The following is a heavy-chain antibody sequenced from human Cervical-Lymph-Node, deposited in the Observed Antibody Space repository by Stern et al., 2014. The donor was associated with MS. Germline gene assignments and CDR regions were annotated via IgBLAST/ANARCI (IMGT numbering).Heavy chain of an antibody. CDR3: ARDRLPVSSGYYGELDY. CDR2: IWYDGSNQ. J-gene: IGHJ4*02. V-gene: IGHV3-33*01. Sequence: VQLVESGGGVVPPGRSLRLSCAASGFTFSSYGMHWVRQAPGKGLEWVAVIWYDGSNQYQRDSVKCRFTISRDNSKNTVYLQMNSLRAEDTAVYYCARDRLPVSSGYYGELDYWGQGTLVTVSS. D-gene: IGHD3-22*01. CDR1: GFTFSSYG.